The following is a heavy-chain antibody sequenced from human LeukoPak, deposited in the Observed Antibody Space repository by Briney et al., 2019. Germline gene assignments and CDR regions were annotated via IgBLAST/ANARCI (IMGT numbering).Heavy chain of an antibody. CDR2: INPNSGDT. J-gene: IGHJ4*02. Sequence: GASVKVSCKASGYIFTGYYMHWVRQAPGQGLEWMGWINPNSGDTNYAQKFQGRVTMTRDTSISTAYMELRGLRSDDTAVYYCARRRTYIYYDPYYFDYWGQGTLVTVSS. D-gene: IGHD3-22*01. CDR1: GYIFTGYY. CDR3: ARRRTYIYYDPYYFDY. V-gene: IGHV1-2*02.